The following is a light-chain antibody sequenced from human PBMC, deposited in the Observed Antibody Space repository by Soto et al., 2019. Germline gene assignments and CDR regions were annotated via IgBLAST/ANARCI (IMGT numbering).Light chain of an antibody. CDR1: QSISSW. Sequence: DIQMTQSPSTLSASVGDRVTITCRASQSISSWLAWYQQKPGKVPKLLIYKASSLESGVPSRFSGSGSGTEFTLTISSLQPDDFATYYCQQYSSSKTFGQGTKVEIK. J-gene: IGKJ1*01. CDR2: KAS. V-gene: IGKV1-5*03. CDR3: QQYSSSKT.